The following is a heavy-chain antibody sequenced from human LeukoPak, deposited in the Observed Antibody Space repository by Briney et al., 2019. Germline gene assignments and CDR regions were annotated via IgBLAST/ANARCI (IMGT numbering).Heavy chain of an antibody. CDR2: IYTSGST. CDR3: ARGNEGYCSSTSCYAYFDY. J-gene: IGHJ4*02. D-gene: IGHD2-2*01. Sequence: PSQTLSLTCTVSGGSISSGSYYWSWIRQPAGKGLEWIGRIYTSGSTNYNPSLKSRVTISVDTSRNQFSLKLSSVTAADTAVYYCARGNEGYCSSTSCYAYFDYWGQGTLVTVSS. CDR1: GGSISSGSYY. V-gene: IGHV4-61*02.